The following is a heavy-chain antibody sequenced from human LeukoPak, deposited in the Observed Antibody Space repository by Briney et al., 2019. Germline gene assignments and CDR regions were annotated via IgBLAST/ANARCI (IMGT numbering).Heavy chain of an antibody. J-gene: IGHJ4*02. Sequence: GGSLRLSCAASGFTFSSYGMHWVRQDPGKGLEWVALIWYDGSNKYYAESVKGRFTISRDSAKNTLYLQMNSLRAEDTVVYYCARHISGSYLDYWGQGTLVSVSS. CDR2: IWYDGSNK. CDR1: GFTFSSYG. CDR3: ARHISGSYLDY. V-gene: IGHV3-33*01. D-gene: IGHD3-16*02.